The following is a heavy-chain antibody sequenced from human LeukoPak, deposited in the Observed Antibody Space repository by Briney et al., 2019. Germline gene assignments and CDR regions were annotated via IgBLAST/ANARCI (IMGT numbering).Heavy chain of an antibody. J-gene: IGHJ4*02. CDR2: IYYSGST. D-gene: IGHD3-22*01. V-gene: IGHV4-59*01. CDR1: GGSISSYY. Sequence: TTSETLSLTCTVSGGSISSYYWSWIRQPPGKGLEWIGYIYYSGSTNYNPSLKSRVTISVDTSKNQFSLKLSSVTAADTAVYYCASNRHLYYYDSSGYRSYGFDYWGQGTLVTVSS. CDR3: ASNRHLYYYDSSGYRSYGFDY.